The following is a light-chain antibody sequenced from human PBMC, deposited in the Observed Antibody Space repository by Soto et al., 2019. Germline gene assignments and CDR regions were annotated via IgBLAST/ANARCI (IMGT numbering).Light chain of an antibody. CDR3: QQYSHWRT. V-gene: IGKV3-15*01. J-gene: IGKJ1*01. Sequence: EIMMTQSPANVSVFPGERATLSCRASQSIDSDLACYQQKPGHVPRLLIYGASTRATGVPARFSGSGSGTEFTLTIISLQSDDFAVYYCQQYSHWRTFGPGTKVEIK. CDR1: QSIDSD. CDR2: GAS.